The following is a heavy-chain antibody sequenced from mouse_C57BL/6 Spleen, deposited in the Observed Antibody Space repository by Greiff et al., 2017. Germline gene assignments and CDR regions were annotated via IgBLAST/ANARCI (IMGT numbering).Heavy chain of an antibody. CDR3: VRRRYGNYLYAMDY. CDR2: IRSKSNNYAT. Sequence: EVKLMESGGGLVQPKGSLKLSCAASGFSFNTYAMNWVRQAPGKGLEWVARIRSKSNNYATYYADSVKDRFTISRDDSESMLYLQMNNLKTEDTAMYYCVRRRYGNYLYAMDYWGQGTSVTVSS. J-gene: IGHJ4*01. V-gene: IGHV10-1*01. D-gene: IGHD2-10*02. CDR1: GFSFNTYA.